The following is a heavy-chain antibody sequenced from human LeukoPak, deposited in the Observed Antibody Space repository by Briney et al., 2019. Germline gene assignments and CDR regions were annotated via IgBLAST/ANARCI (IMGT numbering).Heavy chain of an antibody. Sequence: GGSLRLSCAASGFTFSSYWMSWVRQAPGKGLEWVSAISGSGGSTYYADSVKGRFTISRDNSKNTLYLQMNSLRAEDTAVYYCAKDQGTITMVRGVRFQGSFDYWGQGTLVTVSS. CDR1: GFTFSSYW. V-gene: IGHV3-23*01. CDR3: AKDQGTITMVRGVRFQGSFDY. CDR2: ISGSGGST. D-gene: IGHD3-10*01. J-gene: IGHJ4*02.